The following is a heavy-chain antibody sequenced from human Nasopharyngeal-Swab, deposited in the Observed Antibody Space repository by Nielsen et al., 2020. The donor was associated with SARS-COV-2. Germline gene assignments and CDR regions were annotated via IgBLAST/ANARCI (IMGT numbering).Heavy chain of an antibody. Sequence: SETLSLTCTLSGGSMRSGDYYWSWIRQTPGKGLEWIGNIYYTGSTYLNPSLKSRVSMTVDTSKTQFSLKLSSVTSAGTAVYYCARIFYDSSGYYQIHWYFDLWGRGTLVTVSS. V-gene: IGHV4-30-4*01. CDR2: IYYTGST. D-gene: IGHD3-22*01. CDR1: GGSMRSGDYY. CDR3: ARIFYDSSGYYQIHWYFDL. J-gene: IGHJ2*01.